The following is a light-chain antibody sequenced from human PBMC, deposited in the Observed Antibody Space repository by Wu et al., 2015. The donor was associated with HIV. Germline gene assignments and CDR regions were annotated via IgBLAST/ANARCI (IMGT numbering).Light chain of an antibody. CDR1: QSVSSS. CDR3: QQSTNGPLT. J-gene: IGKJ5*01. V-gene: IGKV3-11*01. CDR2: DAS. Sequence: EIVLTQSPVTLSLSPGERATLSCRASQSVSSSLVWFQQKPGQAPRLLIYDASNRVTGIPPRFSGSGSGTRFTLNISSLEPDDFAIYYCQQSTNGPLTFGQGTRLDNK.